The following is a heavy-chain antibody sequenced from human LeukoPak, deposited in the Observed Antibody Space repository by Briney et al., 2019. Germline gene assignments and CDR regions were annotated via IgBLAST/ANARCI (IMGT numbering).Heavy chain of an antibody. CDR3: ARGTWDPPYFDY. CDR2: ISSSSSYI. CDR1: GFTFSSYS. J-gene: IGHJ4*02. D-gene: IGHD1-26*01. V-gene: IGHV3-21*01. Sequence: GGSLRLSCAASGFTFSSYSMNCVRQAPGKGLEWVSSISSSSSYIYYADSVKGRFTISRDNAKNSLYLQMNSLRAEDTAVYYCARGTWDPPYFDYWGQGTLVTVSS.